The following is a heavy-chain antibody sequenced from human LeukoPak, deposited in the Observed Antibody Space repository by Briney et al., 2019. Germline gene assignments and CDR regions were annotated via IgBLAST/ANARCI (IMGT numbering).Heavy chain of an antibody. D-gene: IGHD3-3*01. V-gene: IGHV4-61*01. J-gene: IGHJ5*02. CDR3: GTGRSEWPGRWFDP. CDR1: GASVSSDNYY. Sequence: SQTLSLTCAVSGASVSSDNYYWNWLRQPPGKGLEGIGYIYHGGNTNYNPTLEGRATISLDTSKNQFSLRLKSVTAADTAIFYCGTGRSEWPGRWFDPWGQGTLVTVSS. CDR2: IYHGGNT.